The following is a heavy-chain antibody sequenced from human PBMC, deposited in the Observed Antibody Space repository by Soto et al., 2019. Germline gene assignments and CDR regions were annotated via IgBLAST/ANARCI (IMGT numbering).Heavy chain of an antibody. CDR3: ARVGYCSGGSCDHIVN. CDR2: IIPIVGIA. Sequence: QVQLVQSGAEVKKPGSSVKVSCKASGGTFSSYSISWVRQAPGQGLEWMGSIIPIVGIANYAQKFQGRVTIIADKSTSTAYMELSSLRSEDTAVYYCARVGYCSGGSCDHIVNWGQGTLVTVSS. V-gene: IGHV1-69*02. D-gene: IGHD2-15*01. J-gene: IGHJ4*02. CDR1: GGTFSSYS.